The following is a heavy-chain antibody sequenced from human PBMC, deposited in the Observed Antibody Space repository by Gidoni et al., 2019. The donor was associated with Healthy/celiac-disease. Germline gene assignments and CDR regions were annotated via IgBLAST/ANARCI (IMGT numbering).Heavy chain of an antibody. CDR1: GFTLRSYS. CDR3: ARDSKTIFGVVTEYFDY. V-gene: IGHV3-48*02. D-gene: IGHD3-3*01. Sequence: EVQLVESGGGLVQPGGSLRLSCAASGFTLRSYSMHWVRQAPGKGLEWVSYISSSSSTIYYADSVKGRFTISRDNAKNSLYLQMNSLRDEDTAVYYCARDSKTIFGVVTEYFDYWGQGTLVTVSS. CDR2: ISSSSSTI. J-gene: IGHJ4*02.